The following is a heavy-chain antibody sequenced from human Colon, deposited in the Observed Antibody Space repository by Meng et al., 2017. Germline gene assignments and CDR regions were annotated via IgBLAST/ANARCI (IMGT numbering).Heavy chain of an antibody. CDR2: IGNNGRPI. CDR1: GFYFNDYY. Sequence: QVQLVESGGGLVKPGGSLRLSCVGSGFYFNDYYMSWIRQTPGKGPEWVANIGNNGRPIFYADSVKGRFTISRDNARNSLYLQMDSLTVEDTALYYCALKGSFFDSWGQGALVTVSS. V-gene: IGHV3-11*01. J-gene: IGHJ4*02. CDR3: ALKGSFFDS. D-gene: IGHD1-26*01.